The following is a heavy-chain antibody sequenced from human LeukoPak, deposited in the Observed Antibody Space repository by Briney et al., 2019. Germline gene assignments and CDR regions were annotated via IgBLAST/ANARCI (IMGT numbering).Heavy chain of an antibody. V-gene: IGHV3-7*01. J-gene: IGHJ4*02. D-gene: IGHD1-1*01. CDR3: VVTTRSRSFDY. CDR2: INQDGRDK. Sequence: PGGSLRLSCAASGFTFSNYWMTWLRQAPGKGLEWVALINQDGRDKKYVDSVKGRFSVSRDNAENSVFLQMDSLRAEDTAFYYCVVTTRSRSFDYWGQGTLVTVPS. CDR1: GFTFSNYW.